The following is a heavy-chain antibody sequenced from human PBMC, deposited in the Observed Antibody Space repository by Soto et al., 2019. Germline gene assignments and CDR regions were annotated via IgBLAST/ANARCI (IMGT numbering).Heavy chain of an antibody. V-gene: IGHV1-8*01. Sequence: ASVTVSCKASGYTFTSYDINWVRQATGQGLEWMGWMNPNSGDTGYAQKFQGRVTMTRDISIATAYMELSSLRSEDTAVYYCARDLPMLGISGNWFEPWGQGTLVTVSS. D-gene: IGHD3-10*02. CDR3: ARDLPMLGISGNWFEP. CDR1: GYTFTSYD. J-gene: IGHJ5*02. CDR2: MNPNSGDT.